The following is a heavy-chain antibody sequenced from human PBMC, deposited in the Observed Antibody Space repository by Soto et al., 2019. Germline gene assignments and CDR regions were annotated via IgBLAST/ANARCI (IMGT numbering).Heavy chain of an antibody. V-gene: IGHV3-23*01. D-gene: IGHD6-19*01. CDR1: GFTFSSDA. CDR3: AQEGGGPSPYSSGWYKFDY. Sequence: EVQLLESGGSLVQPGGSLRLSCAASGFTFSSDAMSWVRQAPGKGLEWVSTIRGSGGSTYYADSVKGRFTISRDNSKNTLYLQMNSLRAEDTAVYYCAQEGGGPSPYSSGWYKFDYWGQGTLVTVSS. J-gene: IGHJ4*02. CDR2: IRGSGGST.